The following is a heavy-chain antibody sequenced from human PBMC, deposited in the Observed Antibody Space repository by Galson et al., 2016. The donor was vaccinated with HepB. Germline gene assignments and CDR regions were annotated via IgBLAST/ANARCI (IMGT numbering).Heavy chain of an antibody. D-gene: IGHD1/OR15-1a*01. Sequence: SLRLSCAASEITFSRSAMHWVRQAPGKGLEWVAVISYHGINKYFTDSVLGRFTISRDNSKNTLYLQMNRLRVEDTAVYYCVTDLNSSWSFDYWGQGTLITVSS. CDR3: VTDLNSSWSFDY. V-gene: IGHV3-30-3*01. CDR2: ISYHGINK. CDR1: EITFSRSA. J-gene: IGHJ4*02.